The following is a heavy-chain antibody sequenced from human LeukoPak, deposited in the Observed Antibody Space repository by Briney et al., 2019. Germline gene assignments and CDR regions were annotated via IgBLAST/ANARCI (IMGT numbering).Heavy chain of an antibody. V-gene: IGHV4-38-2*02. CDR1: GYSFSSGYY. CDR3: AGLNLWFGEFRAFDY. CDR2: IYHSGST. Sequence: PSETLSLTCTVSGYSFSSGYYWGWIRPPPGKGLGWIGIIYHSGSTYYNPSLKSRVTISIDKSKDQFSLKMSSVTAADTAVYYCAGLNLWFGEFRAFDYWGQGTLVTVSS. J-gene: IGHJ4*02. D-gene: IGHD3-10*01.